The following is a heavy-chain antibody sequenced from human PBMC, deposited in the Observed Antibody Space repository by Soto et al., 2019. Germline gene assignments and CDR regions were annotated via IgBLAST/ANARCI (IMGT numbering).Heavy chain of an antibody. V-gene: IGHV4-4*07. CDR2: VYSSGVA. J-gene: IGHJ4*02. Sequence: QVQLQESGPGLVKPSETLTLICNVSGDSMSGYYGSWVRQPAGQGLEWIGRVYSSGVANYNPSIESRFTMSIDTSKNQFSLRLRSVTAADTAVYFCARLGSGSSLVFWGQGIPVIVSS. CDR1: GDSMSGYY. D-gene: IGHD6-6*01. CDR3: ARLGSGSSLVF.